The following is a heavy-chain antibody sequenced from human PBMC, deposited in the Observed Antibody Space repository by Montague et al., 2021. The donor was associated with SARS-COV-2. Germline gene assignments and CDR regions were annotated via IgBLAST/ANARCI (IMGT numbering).Heavy chain of an antibody. J-gene: IGHJ5*01. CDR3: AREGLNNWIDS. V-gene: IGHV4-59*01. Sequence: SETLSLTCSVSNGSITSYFWSWTRQPPGKRLEWIGYIYYRGSTNYNPSLESRVTMSVDTSKNQFSLKLRFVTAADTAVYYCAREGLNNWIDSWGQGTSVIVSS. CDR1: NGSITSYF. CDR2: IYYRGST.